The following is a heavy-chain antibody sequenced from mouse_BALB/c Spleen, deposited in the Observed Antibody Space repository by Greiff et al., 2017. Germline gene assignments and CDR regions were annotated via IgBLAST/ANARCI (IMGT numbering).Heavy chain of an antibody. J-gene: IGHJ4*01. CDR2: ISSGGST. CDR3: ARGLYGKVAMDY. CDR1: GFTFSSYA. Sequence: EVKLVESGGGLVKPGGSLKLSCAASGFTFSSYAMSWVRQTPEKRLEWVASISSGGSTYYPDSVKGRFTISRYNARNILYLQMSRLRSEDTAMYYCARGLYGKVAMDYWGQGTSVTVSS. V-gene: IGHV5-6-5*01. D-gene: IGHD2-1*01.